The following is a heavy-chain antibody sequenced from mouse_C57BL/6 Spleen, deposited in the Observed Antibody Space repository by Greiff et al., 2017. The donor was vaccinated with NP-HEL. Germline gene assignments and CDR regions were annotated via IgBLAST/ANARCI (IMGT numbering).Heavy chain of an antibody. D-gene: IGHD2-4*01. CDR2: IYPRDGST. V-gene: IGHV1-78*01. CDR3: AREGLRHPAWFAY. J-gene: IGHJ3*01. Sequence: VKLQESDAELVKPGASVKISCKVSGYTFTDHTIHWMKQRPEQGLEWIGYIYPRDGSTKYNEKFKGKATLTADKSSSTAYMQLNSLTSEDSAVYFCAREGLRHPAWFAYWGQGTLVTVSA. CDR1: GYTFTDHT.